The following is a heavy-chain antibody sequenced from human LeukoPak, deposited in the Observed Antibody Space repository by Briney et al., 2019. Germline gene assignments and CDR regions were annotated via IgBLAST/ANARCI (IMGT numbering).Heavy chain of an antibody. D-gene: IGHD2-21*02. CDR1: GFTFSSYS. J-gene: IGHJ4*02. CDR3: AREVYCGGDCYSGFDY. Sequence: GSLRLSCAASGFTFSSYSMYWIRQPPGKGLEWIGYIYYSGSTNYNPSLKSRVTISVDTSKNQFSLKLSSVTAADTAVYYCAREVYCGGDCYSGFDYWGQGTLVTVSS. CDR2: IYYSGST. V-gene: IGHV4-59*01.